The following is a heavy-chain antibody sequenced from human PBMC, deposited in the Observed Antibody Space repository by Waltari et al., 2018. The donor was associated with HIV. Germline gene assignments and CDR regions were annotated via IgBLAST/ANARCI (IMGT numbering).Heavy chain of an antibody. CDR1: GGSISSSSYY. CDR3: ARDVIKGGGFDY. Sequence: QLQLQESGPGLVKPSETLSPTCTVSGGSISSSSYYWGWLRQPPGKGLGGIGSTYYSGSTYYNPSLKSRVTISVDTSKNQFSLKLSSVTAADTAVYYCARDVIKGGGFDYWGQGTLVTVSS. D-gene: IGHD3-10*01. V-gene: IGHV4-39*07. J-gene: IGHJ4*02. CDR2: TYYSGST.